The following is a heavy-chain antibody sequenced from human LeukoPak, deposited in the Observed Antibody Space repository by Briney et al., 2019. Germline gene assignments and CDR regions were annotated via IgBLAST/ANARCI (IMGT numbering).Heavy chain of an antibody. CDR3: ARDTGTTYDILTTYYYYYYMDV. D-gene: IGHD3-9*01. CDR2: ISSSSNYI. Sequence: GGSLRLSCAASEFTFNSYNMNWVRQAPGKGLEWVSSISSSSNYIYYADSVKGRFTISRDNAKNSLYLQMKSLRAEDTAVYYCARDTGTTYDILTTYYYYYYMDVWGKGTTVTVSS. CDR1: EFTFNSYN. J-gene: IGHJ6*03. V-gene: IGHV3-21*01.